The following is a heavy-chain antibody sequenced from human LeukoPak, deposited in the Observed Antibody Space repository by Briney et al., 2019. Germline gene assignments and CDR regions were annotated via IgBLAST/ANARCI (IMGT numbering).Heavy chain of an antibody. J-gene: IGHJ6*03. CDR1: GYTFINFD. CDR2: MNPNSGNT. D-gene: IGHD2-21*01. Sequence: ASVKVSCKASGYTFINFDISWVRQATGQGLEWMGWMNPNSGNTVYAQSFQGRVTITRNTSISTAYMELSSLTSEDTAVYYCARGGGVVPYYYYYMDVWGKGTTVTVSS. CDR3: ARGGGVVPYYYYYMDV. V-gene: IGHV1-8*03.